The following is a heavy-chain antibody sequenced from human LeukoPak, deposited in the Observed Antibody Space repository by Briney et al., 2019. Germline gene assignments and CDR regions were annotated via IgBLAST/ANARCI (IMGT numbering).Heavy chain of an antibody. CDR3: AKYGVDCSSTSCYPLYYMDV. D-gene: IGHD2-2*01. CDR1: GFTFDSYA. J-gene: IGHJ6*03. V-gene: IGHV3-23*01. CDR2: ISGGGGIT. Sequence: GGSLSLSCAASGFTFDSYAMTWVRQAPGKGLEWVSSISGGGGITNYADSVKGRFTISRDSSNYTLFLQMNSLRAEDTAVYYCAKYGVDCSSTSCYPLYYMDVWGKGTTVTISS.